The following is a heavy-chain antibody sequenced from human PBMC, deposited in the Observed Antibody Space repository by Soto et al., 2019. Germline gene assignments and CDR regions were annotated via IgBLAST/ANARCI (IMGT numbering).Heavy chain of an antibody. J-gene: IGHJ5*02. V-gene: IGHV1-69*06. CDR1: GGTFGSDA. CDR2: IIPIFGTT. CDR3: ARDRTDSGYYTNWLDP. D-gene: IGHD3-22*01. Sequence: SVKVSCKASGGTFGSDAITWVRQAPGQGLEWVGRIIPIFGTTNYAQNLQGRVTISADKSILTSYMELHSLTSDDTALYYCARDRTDSGYYTNWLDPWGQGTQVTVS.